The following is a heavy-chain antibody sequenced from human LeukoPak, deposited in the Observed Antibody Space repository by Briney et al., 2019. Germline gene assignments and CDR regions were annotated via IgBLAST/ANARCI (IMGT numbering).Heavy chain of an antibody. CDR1: GFTFSSYS. CDR3: ASWPHSSSWYISYYYYGMDV. V-gene: IGHV3-21*01. Sequence: GGSLRLSCAASGFTFSSYSMNWVRQAPGKGLEWVSSISSSSSYIYYADSVKGRFAISRDNAKNSLYLQMNSLRAEDTAVYYCASWPHSSSWYISYYYYGMDVWGQGTTVTVSS. D-gene: IGHD6-13*01. CDR2: ISSSSSYI. J-gene: IGHJ6*02.